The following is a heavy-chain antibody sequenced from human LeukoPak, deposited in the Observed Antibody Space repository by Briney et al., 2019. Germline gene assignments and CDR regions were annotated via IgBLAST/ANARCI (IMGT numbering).Heavy chain of an antibody. D-gene: IGHD1-1*01. V-gene: IGHV4-59*01. Sequence: TSETLSLTCTVSGGSISSYYWSWIRQPPGKGLEWIGYIYYSGSTNYNPSLKSRVTISVDTSKNQFSLELSSVTAADTAVYYCARGTAGAGMDVWGQGTTVTVSS. CDR1: GGSISSYY. J-gene: IGHJ6*02. CDR3: ARGTAGAGMDV. CDR2: IYYSGST.